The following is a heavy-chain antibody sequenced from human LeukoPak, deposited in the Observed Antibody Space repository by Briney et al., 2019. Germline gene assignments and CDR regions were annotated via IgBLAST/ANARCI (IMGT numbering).Heavy chain of an antibody. D-gene: IGHD1-26*01. CDR1: GFTFSSYN. J-gene: IGHJ6*03. Sequence: PRGSLRLSCAASGFTFSSYNMNWVRQAPGKGPEWVSSITSSSSYIYYADSVKGRFTISRDNAKNPLYLQMDSLRVEDTAVYYCAREPYCGGCGPYYYYYMDVWGEGTTVTISS. CDR2: ITSSSSYI. V-gene: IGHV3-21*06. CDR3: AREPYCGGCGPYYYYYMDV.